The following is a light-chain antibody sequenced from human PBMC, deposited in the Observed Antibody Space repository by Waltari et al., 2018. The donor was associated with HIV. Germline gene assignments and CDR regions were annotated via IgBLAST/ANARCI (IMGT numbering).Light chain of an antibody. CDR1: NLSNNY. V-gene: IGLV3-1*01. Sequence: SYDLTQAPSLSVSPGQAAKILCSGFNLSNNYVSWYQQKPGQSPLLLIFQDRKRPSGIPERFSGSSSGNTATLTISGTQSVDEADYFCQAWDNNTVVFGGGTKLTVL. J-gene: IGLJ2*01. CDR2: QDR. CDR3: QAWDNNTVV.